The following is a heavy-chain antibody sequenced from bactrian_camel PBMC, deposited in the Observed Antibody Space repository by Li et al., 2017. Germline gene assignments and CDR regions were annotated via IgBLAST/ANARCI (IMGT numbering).Heavy chain of an antibody. CDR1: GFTFSSYA. Sequence: VQLVESGGGLVQAGGSLRLSCAASGFTFSSYAISWVRQAPGKGLEWVSAINSAGDIPVTTDSLKGRFTISRDNAKNTLFLQMNSLKTEDKAVYYCATEAIQHYSDYNVPTVNYWGQGTQVTV. D-gene: IGHD4*01. CDR2: INSAGDIP. CDR3: ATEAIQHYSDYNVPTVNY. V-gene: IGHV3S42*01. J-gene: IGHJ4*01.